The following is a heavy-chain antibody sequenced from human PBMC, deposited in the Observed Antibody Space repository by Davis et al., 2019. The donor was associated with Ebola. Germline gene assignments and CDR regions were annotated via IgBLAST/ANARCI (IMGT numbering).Heavy chain of an antibody. J-gene: IGHJ4*02. CDR1: GFTFSSYA. V-gene: IGHV3-30-3*01. Sequence: PGGSLRLSCAASGFTFSSYAMHWVRQAPGKGLEWVAVISYDGSNKYYADSVKGRFTISRDNSKNTLYLQMNSLKTEDTAVYYCTTEWYWGQGTLVTVSS. CDR3: TTEWY. CDR2: ISYDGSNK.